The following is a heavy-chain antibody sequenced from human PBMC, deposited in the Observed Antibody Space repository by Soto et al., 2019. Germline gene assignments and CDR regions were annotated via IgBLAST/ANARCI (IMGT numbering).Heavy chain of an antibody. J-gene: IGHJ6*02. D-gene: IGHD6-19*01. CDR3: ARDQYSSGWYPPDRPYYYYGMDV. V-gene: IGHV1-69*13. CDR2: IIPIFGTA. CDR1: GGTFSSYA. Sequence: SVKVSCKASGGTFSSYAISWVRQAPGQGLEWMGGIIPIFGTANYAQKFQGRVTITADESTSTAYMELSSLRSEDTAVYYCARDQYSSGWYPPDRPYYYYGMDVWGQGTTVTVSS.